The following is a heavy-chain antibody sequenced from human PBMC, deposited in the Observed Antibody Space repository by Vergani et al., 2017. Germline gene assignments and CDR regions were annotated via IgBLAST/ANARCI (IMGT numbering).Heavy chain of an antibody. D-gene: IGHD2-2*01. CDR1: GFSFRNAW. CDR2: ISGSGGST. J-gene: IGHJ4*02. V-gene: IGHV3-23*04. Sequence: EVQLVESGGGIVKPGGSLRLSCVASGFSFRNAWMNWFRRTPGKGLEWVSAISGSGGSTYYADSVKGRFTISRDNSKNTLYLQMNSLRAEDTAVYYCANPLYCSSTSCRVFDYWGQGTLVTVSS. CDR3: ANPLYCSSTSCRVFDY.